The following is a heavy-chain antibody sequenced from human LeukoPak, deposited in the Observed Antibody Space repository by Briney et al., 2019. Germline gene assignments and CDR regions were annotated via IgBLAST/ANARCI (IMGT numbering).Heavy chain of an antibody. Sequence: PGGSLRHSCAAPGFNFSSYGMHWVRQAPGKGLEWVAFIRYDGSNKYYADSVKGRFTISRDKSKNTLYLQMNSLRAEDTAVYYCAKDPTAGFWSGYYFDYWGQGTLVTVSS. J-gene: IGHJ4*02. CDR3: AKDPTAGFWSGYYFDY. CDR2: IRYDGSNK. D-gene: IGHD3-3*01. CDR1: GFNFSSYG. V-gene: IGHV3-30*02.